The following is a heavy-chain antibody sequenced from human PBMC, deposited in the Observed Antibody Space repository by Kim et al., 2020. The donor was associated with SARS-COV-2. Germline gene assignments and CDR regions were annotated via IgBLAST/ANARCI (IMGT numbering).Heavy chain of an antibody. J-gene: IGHJ4*02. CDR3: ARGKPWFGELYGAFDF. Sequence: SLKSRVTISVETSKNQFSLKLTSVTAADTAVYYCARGKPWFGELYGAFDFWGLGTLVTVSS. D-gene: IGHD3-10*01. V-gene: IGHV4-59*09.